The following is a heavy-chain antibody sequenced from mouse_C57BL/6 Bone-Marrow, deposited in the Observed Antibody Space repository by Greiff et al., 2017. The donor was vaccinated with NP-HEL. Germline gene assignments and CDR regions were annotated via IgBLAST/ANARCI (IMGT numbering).Heavy chain of an antibody. CDR2: ISSGSGTI. D-gene: IGHD1-1*01. Sequence: EVKLVESGGGLVKPGGSLKLSCAASGFTFSDYGMHWVRQAPEKGLEWVAYISSGSGTIYYADTVKGRFTISRDNAKNTLFLQMTSLRSEDTAMYYCARGYYGSSYLYYFDYWGQGTTLTVSS. CDR1: GFTFSDYG. J-gene: IGHJ2*01. V-gene: IGHV5-17*01. CDR3: ARGYYGSSYLYYFDY.